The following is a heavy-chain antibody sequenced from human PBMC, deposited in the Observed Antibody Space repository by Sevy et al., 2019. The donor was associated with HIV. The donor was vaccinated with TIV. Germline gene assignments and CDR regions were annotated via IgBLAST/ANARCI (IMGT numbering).Heavy chain of an antibody. Sequence: GGSLRLSCAASGFTVSSNYMSWVRQAPGKGLEWVSVIYRGGSTYYADSVKGRFTISRDNSKNTLYLQMNSLRAEDTAVYYCARTGIGKSVAGTEYFDYWGQGTLVTVSS. J-gene: IGHJ4*02. CDR3: ARTGIGKSVAGTEYFDY. CDR2: IYRGGST. V-gene: IGHV3-53*01. CDR1: GFTVSSNY. D-gene: IGHD6-19*01.